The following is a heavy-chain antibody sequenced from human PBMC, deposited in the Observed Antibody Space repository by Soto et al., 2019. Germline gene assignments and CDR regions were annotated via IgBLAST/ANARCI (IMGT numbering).Heavy chain of an antibody. J-gene: IGHJ5*02. CDR1: GDSVSNNNAA. D-gene: IGHD6-13*01. CDR2: TYYRSKWYN. CDR3: AREEWAAAGRNNSVDA. V-gene: IGHV6-1*01. Sequence: SQTLSLTCAISGDSVSNNNAAWNWIRQSPSRGLEWLGRTYYRSKWYNDYALSVKSRITINPDTSKNQFSLQLNSVTPEDTAVYYCAREEWAAAGRNNSVDAWGQGTLVTVSS.